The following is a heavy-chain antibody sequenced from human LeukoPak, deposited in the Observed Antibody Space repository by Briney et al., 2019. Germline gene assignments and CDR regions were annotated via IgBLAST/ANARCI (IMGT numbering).Heavy chain of an antibody. J-gene: IGHJ3*02. V-gene: IGHV3-7*01. Sequence: GGSLRLSCAASGITFRTYWMSWVRQAPGKGLEWVANIRQDGNEKNYVGSVKGRYTISRDNAKNSLYLQMNRLRAEDTAVYYCAAGNTFDIWGQGTMVTVSS. CDR3: AAGNTFDI. D-gene: IGHD1-14*01. CDR1: GITFRTYW. CDR2: IRQDGNEK.